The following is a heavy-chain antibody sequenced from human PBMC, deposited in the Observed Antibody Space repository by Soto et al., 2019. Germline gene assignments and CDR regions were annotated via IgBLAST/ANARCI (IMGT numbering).Heavy chain of an antibody. V-gene: IGHV3-7*01. CDR2: MNQDGSEK. CDR1: GFTFSSYW. D-gene: IGHD6-13*01. CDR3: ARDPGIAAAGTVGYFDY. Sequence: PVGSLRLSGAASGFTFSSYWMSWVRQAPGKGLEWVASMNQDGSEKRYVDSVKGRFTIFRDNAKNSLYLEMNSLRAEDTAVYYCARDPGIAAAGTVGYFDYWGQGTLVTVSS. J-gene: IGHJ4*02.